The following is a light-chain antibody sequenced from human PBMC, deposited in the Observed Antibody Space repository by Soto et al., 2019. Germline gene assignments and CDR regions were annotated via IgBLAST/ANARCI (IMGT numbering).Light chain of an antibody. CDR1: QSISSDY. CDR3: QEYETFSPWT. CDR2: GAS. Sequence: EVVLTQSPDTLSLSPGERATLSCRASQSISSDYLVWYQQKPGQAPRLLIYGASSRATGIPDRFSGSGSGTDFTLTINRLEPEDFATYYCQEYETFSPWTFGQGTKVE. V-gene: IGKV3-20*01. J-gene: IGKJ1*01.